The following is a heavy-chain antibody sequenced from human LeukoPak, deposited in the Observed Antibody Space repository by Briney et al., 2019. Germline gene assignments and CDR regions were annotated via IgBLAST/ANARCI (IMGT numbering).Heavy chain of an antibody. J-gene: IGHJ6*03. Sequence: ASVKVSCKASGYTFTGYYMHWVRQAPGQGLEWMGWINPNSGGTNYAQKLQGRVTMTTDTSTSTAYMELRSLRSDDTAVYYCARDERYCSSTSCYGGYYMDVWGKGTTVTISS. CDR2: INPNSGGT. V-gene: IGHV1-2*02. CDR3: ARDERYCSSTSCYGGYYMDV. D-gene: IGHD2-2*01. CDR1: GYTFTGYY.